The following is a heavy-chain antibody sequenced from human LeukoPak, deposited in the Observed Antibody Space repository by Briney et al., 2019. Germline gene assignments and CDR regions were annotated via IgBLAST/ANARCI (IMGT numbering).Heavy chain of an antibody. J-gene: IGHJ3*02. CDR2: INGDGSEG. V-gene: IGHV3-7*01. CDR1: GFIFDNYW. D-gene: IGHD2-15*01. Sequence: GGSLRLSCAASGFIFDNYWMAWVRQAPGKGLEWVANINGDGSEGFYVDSVKGRFTSSRDNAKNSLDLQMNSLRPADTAVYYCARGVAPDAFDTWGQGTMVTVSS. CDR3: ARGVAPDAFDT.